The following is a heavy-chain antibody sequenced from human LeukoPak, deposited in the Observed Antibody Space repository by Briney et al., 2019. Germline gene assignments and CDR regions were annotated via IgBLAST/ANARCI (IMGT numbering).Heavy chain of an antibody. CDR2: IYYTGST. D-gene: IGHD1-26*01. J-gene: IGHJ4*02. V-gene: IGHV4-39*01. CDR3: VTNSLWDSEFDY. CDR1: GGSISNSTYY. Sequence: SETLSLTCTISGGSISNSTYYWGWIRQPPGKGLEWIGIIYYTGSTNYNPSLRSRVSISVDTSGNQFSLKLSSVTAADTAVYYCVTNSLWDSEFDYWGQGILVTVSS.